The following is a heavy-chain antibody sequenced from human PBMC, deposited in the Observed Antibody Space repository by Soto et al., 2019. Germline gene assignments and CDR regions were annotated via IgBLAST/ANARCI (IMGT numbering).Heavy chain of an antibody. Sequence: GESLKISCKGSGYSFTSYWIGWVRQMPGKGLEWMGIIYPGDSDTRYSPSFQGQVTISADKSISTAYLQWSSLKASDTAMYYCARRDCSGGSCYSPPWFDPWGQGTLVTVSS. V-gene: IGHV5-51*01. J-gene: IGHJ5*02. D-gene: IGHD2-15*01. CDR2: IYPGDSDT. CDR1: GYSFTSYW. CDR3: ARRDCSGGSCYSPPWFDP.